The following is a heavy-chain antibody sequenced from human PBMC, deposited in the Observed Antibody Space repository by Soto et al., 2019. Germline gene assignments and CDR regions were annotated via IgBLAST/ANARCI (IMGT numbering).Heavy chain of an antibody. V-gene: IGHV3-33*01. J-gene: IGHJ6*02. CDR3: ARVQTNDILTGYYGYYYGMDV. CDR2: IWYDGSNK. CDR1: EFTFSSYG. D-gene: IGHD3-9*01. Sequence: GGSLSLSCAASEFTFSSYGMHWVRQAPGKGLEWVAVIWYDGSNKYYADSVKGRFTISRDNSKNTLCLQMNSLRAEDTAVYYCARVQTNDILTGYYGYYYGMDVWGQGTTVTVSS.